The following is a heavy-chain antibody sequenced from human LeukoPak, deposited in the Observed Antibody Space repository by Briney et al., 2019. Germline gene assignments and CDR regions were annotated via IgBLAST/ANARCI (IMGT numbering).Heavy chain of an antibody. CDR2: ISSSSSYI. Sequence: GGSLRLSCAASGFTFSSYSMNWVRQAPGKGLEWVSSISSSSSYIYYADSVKGRFTISRDNAKNSLYVQMNSLRAEDTAVYYWARDSTYYYDSSGYYQRGQGTLITVSS. D-gene: IGHD3-22*01. CDR3: ARDSTYYYDSSGYYQ. J-gene: IGHJ4*02. V-gene: IGHV3-21*01. CDR1: GFTFSSYS.